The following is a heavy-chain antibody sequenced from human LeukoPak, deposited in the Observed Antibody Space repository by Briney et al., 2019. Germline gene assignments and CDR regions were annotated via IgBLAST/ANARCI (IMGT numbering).Heavy chain of an antibody. Sequence: KAGGSLRLSCTASGFTFGDYAMSWFRQAPGKGLEWVSSISSSSNYIYYADSVRGRFIISRDNAKNSLSLQMTSLRPEDTAVYFCARAKQWNYYFDYWGQGTLVTVSS. CDR1: GFTFGDYA. J-gene: IGHJ4*02. CDR3: ARAKQWNYYFDY. V-gene: IGHV3-21*01. D-gene: IGHD1-7*01. CDR2: ISSSSNYI.